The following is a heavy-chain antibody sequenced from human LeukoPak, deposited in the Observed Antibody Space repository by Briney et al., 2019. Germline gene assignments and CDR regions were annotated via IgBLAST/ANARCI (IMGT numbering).Heavy chain of an antibody. CDR2: IKQDGSEK. D-gene: IGHD5-12*01. Sequence: RPGGSLRLSCAASGFTFSSYWMSWVRQAPGKGLEWVANIKQDGSEKYYVDSVEGRFTISRDNAKNSLYLQMNSLRAEDTAVYYCARDASRWLPKDYFDYWGQGTLVTVSS. CDR3: ARDASRWLPKDYFDY. V-gene: IGHV3-7*01. CDR1: GFTFSSYW. J-gene: IGHJ4*02.